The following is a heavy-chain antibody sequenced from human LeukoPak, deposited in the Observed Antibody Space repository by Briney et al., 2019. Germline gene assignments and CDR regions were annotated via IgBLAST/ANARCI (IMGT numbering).Heavy chain of an antibody. CDR2: ISDSGSP. V-gene: IGHV4-31*03. J-gene: IGHJ1*01. CDR3: ARGPHCSSTSCYSEYFHH. CDR1: GASISSAGYY. Sequence: NPSETLSLTCTVSGASISSAGYYWSWIRHHPGKGLEWLGYISDSGSPYYNPSLKSRVTISVDTSRNQFSLKLSSVTAADTAVYYCARGPHCSSTSCYSEYFHHWGQGTLVTVSS. D-gene: IGHD2-2*01.